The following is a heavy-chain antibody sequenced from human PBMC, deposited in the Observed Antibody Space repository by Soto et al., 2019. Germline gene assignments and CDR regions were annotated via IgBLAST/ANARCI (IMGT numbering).Heavy chain of an antibody. J-gene: IGHJ4*02. Sequence: EAQLVESGGGFVQPGRSLRLSCVGSGFIFDDFAIHWVRQAPGKGLAWVSGISWNSDSIGYADSVKGRFTISRDNAKNSLYLQMNSLRAEHTALYYCTKVGGLYNFWSGPLHFDLWGQGTLVTVSS. D-gene: IGHD3-3*01. CDR3: TKVGGLYNFWSGPLHFDL. V-gene: IGHV3-9*01. CDR2: ISWNSDSI. CDR1: GFIFDDFA.